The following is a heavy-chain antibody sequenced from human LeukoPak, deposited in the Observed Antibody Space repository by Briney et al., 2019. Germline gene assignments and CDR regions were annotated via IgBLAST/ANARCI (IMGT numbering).Heavy chain of an antibody. CDR2: IIPIFGTA. CDR1: GGTFSSYA. V-gene: IGHV1-69*05. Sequence: ASAKVTCKASGGTFSSYAISWVRQAPGQGLEWMGGIIPIFGTANYAQKFQGRVTITTDESTSTAYMELSSLRSEDTAVYYCARVVLRAARHDAFDIWGQGTMVTVSS. J-gene: IGHJ3*02. CDR3: ARVVLRAARHDAFDI. D-gene: IGHD6-6*01.